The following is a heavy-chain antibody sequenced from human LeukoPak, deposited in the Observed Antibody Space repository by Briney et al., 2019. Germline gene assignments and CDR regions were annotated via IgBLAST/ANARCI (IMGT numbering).Heavy chain of an antibody. CDR2: INPNSGGT. CDR1: GYTFTSYG. J-gene: IGHJ4*02. V-gene: IGHV1-2*06. CDR3: ARSPGRLGELSSFDY. D-gene: IGHD3-16*02. Sequence: ASVKVSCKASGYTFTSYGISWVRQAPGQGLEWMGRINPNSGGTNYAQKFQGRVTMTRDTSISTAYMELSRLRSDDTAVYYCARSPGRLGELSSFDYWGQGTLVTVSS.